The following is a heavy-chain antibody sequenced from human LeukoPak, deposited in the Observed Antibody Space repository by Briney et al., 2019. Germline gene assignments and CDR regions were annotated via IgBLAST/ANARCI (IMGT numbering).Heavy chain of an antibody. CDR2: IWYDESNK. D-gene: IGHD2-2*01. CDR3: AKFCSSTSCLDDY. J-gene: IGHJ4*02. CDR1: GFTFSSYG. Sequence: PGGSLRLSCAASGFTFSSYGMHWVRQAPGKGLEWVAVIWYDESNKYYADSVKGRFTISRDNSKNTLYLQMNSLRAEDTAVYYCAKFCSSTSCLDDYWGQGTLVTVSS. V-gene: IGHV3-33*06.